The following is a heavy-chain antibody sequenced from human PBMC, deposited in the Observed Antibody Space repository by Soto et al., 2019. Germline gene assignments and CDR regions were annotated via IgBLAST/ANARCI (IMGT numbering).Heavy chain of an antibody. D-gene: IGHD3-3*01. CDR3: ARETDFCY. CDR1: GDRLSSNSAG. J-gene: IGHJ4*01. V-gene: IGHV6-1*01. Sequence: PWQTLSLTCAISGDRLSSNSAGWDWIRQSPSRGLEWLGRTYYRSKWYNEYAVSVKSRITIKPDTSRNQISLQLNSVTPEDTAVYYCARETDFCYWGRGTQVTVSS. CDR2: TYYRSKWYN.